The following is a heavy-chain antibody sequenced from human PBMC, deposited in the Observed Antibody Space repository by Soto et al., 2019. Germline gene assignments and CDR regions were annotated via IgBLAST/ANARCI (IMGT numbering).Heavy chain of an antibody. CDR2: IYWDDDT. J-gene: IGHJ4*02. CDR3: SHRPGFSMVFYY. V-gene: IGHV2-5*02. D-gene: IGHD3-10*01. CDR1: GFSLSTYGVG. Sequence: VPTLVKPTQTLTLTCNFSGFSLSTYGVGVGWIRQPPGKALEWLALIYWDDDTRFSPSLNSRLAITKDTSKSQVVLTMTHMDPVDTATYYFSHRPGFSMVFYYWGQGALVTV.